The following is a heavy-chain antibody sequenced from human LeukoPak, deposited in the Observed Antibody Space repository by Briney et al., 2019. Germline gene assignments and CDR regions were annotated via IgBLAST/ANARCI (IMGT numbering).Heavy chain of an antibody. J-gene: IGHJ6*02. D-gene: IGHD6-13*01. Sequence: SETLSLTCAVYGGSFSGYYWSWIRQPPGKGLEWIGEINHSGSTNYNPSLKSRVTISVDTSKNQFSLKLSSVTAADTAVYYCARGHRRSSWYLGVDVWGQGTTVTVSS. CDR1: GGSFSGYY. CDR3: ARGHRRSSWYLGVDV. V-gene: IGHV4-34*01. CDR2: INHSGST.